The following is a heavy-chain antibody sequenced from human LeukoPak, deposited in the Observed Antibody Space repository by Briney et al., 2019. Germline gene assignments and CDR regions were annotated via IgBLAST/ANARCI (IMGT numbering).Heavy chain of an antibody. J-gene: IGHJ6*04. CDR1: GGTFSSYA. V-gene: IGHV1-69*06. Sequence: SVKVSCKASGGTFSSYAISWVRQAPGQGLEWMGGIIPIFGTANYAQKFQGRVTITADKSTSTAYMELSSLRSEDTAVYYCARGQRGYDYDYYYGMDVWGKGTTATVSS. D-gene: IGHD5-12*01. CDR2: IIPIFGTA. CDR3: ARGQRGYDYDYYYGMDV.